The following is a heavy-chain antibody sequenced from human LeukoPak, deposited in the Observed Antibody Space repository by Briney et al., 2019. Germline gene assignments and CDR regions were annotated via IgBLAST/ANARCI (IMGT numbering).Heavy chain of an antibody. J-gene: IGHJ4*02. Sequence: SEALFLTCTVSGHSLSSYYWRWIRQPPGKGLEWIGYIYYSGSTNYNPSLKSRVTISVDTSKNQFSLKLSSVTAADTAVYYCAGALGGYDGSGVIDYWGQGTLVTVSS. D-gene: IGHD3-10*01. CDR3: AGALGGYDGSGVIDY. V-gene: IGHV4-59*01. CDR2: IYYSGST. CDR1: GHSLSSYY.